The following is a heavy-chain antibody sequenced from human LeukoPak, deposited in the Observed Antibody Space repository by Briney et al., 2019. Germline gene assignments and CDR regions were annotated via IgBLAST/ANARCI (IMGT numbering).Heavy chain of an antibody. CDR3: AKGSGWYV. CDR2: ISYDVITK. J-gene: IGHJ4*02. CDR1: GFTFTNYP. D-gene: IGHD6-19*01. Sequence: GGSLRLSCSASGFTFTNYPIHWVRQAPGKGLEWVAVISYDVITKYYADSVKGRFTISRDNSKNTLYLQMNSLRAEDTAVYYCAKGSGWYVWGQGTLVTVSS. V-gene: IGHV3-30-3*01.